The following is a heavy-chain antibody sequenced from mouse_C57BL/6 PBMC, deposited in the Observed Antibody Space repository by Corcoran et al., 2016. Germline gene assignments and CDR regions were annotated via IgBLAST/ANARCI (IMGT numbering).Heavy chain of an antibody. CDR2: INPNNGGT. V-gene: IGHV1-18*01. CDR3: ARSCVYDVGNYFDY. D-gene: IGHD2-12*01. J-gene: IGHJ2*01. CDR1: GYTFTDYN. Sequence: EVQLQQSGPELVKPGASVKIPCKASGYTFTDYNMDWVKQSHGKSLEWIGDINPNNGGTIYNQKFKGKATLTVDKSSSTAYMELRSLTSEDTAVYYCARSCVYDVGNYFDYWGQGTTLTVSS.